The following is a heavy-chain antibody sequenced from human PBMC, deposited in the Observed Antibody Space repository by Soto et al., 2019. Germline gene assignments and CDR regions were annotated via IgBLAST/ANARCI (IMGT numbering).Heavy chain of an antibody. J-gene: IGHJ3*01. D-gene: IGHD3-22*01. V-gene: IGHV3-30*03. CDR1: GFTFSSYG. CDR3: ARDQLYYNDISGRPLNAFDV. Sequence: PGGSLRLSCAASGFTFSSYGMHWVRQAPGKGLEWVAVISYDGSNKYYADSVKGRFTISRDNSKNTLYLQMNSLRAEDTVVYFCARDQLYYNDISGRPLNAFDVWGQGTMVTVSS. CDR2: ISYDGSNK.